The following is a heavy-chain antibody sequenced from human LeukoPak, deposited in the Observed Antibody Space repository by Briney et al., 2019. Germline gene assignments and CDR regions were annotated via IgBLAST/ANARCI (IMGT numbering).Heavy chain of an antibody. CDR3: TRGHSTSVDY. J-gene: IGHJ4*02. CDR2: IKSKTDGGTT. D-gene: IGHD2-2*01. V-gene: IGHV3-15*01. Sequence: GGSLRLSCAASGFTFSNAWMSWVRQAPGKGLEWVGRIKSKTDGGTTEYAASVKGRFTISRDDSKSIAYLQMNSLKTEDTAVYYCTRGHSTSVDYWGQGTLVTVSS. CDR1: GFTFSNAW.